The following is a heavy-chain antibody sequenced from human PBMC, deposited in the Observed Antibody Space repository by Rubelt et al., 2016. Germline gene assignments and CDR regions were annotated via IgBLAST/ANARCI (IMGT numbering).Heavy chain of an antibody. Sequence: VESGGGLVQPGGSLRLSCAASGFTFSSYSMNWVRQAPGKGLEWVSYISSSSSTIYYADSVKGRFTISRDNAKNSLYLQMNSLRAEDTAVYYCAREGWGSSSPGGYYFDYWGQGTLVTVSS. J-gene: IGHJ4*02. CDR3: AREGWGSSSPGGYYFDY. CDR1: GFTFSSYS. D-gene: IGHD6-6*01. CDR2: ISSSSSTI. V-gene: IGHV3-48*01.